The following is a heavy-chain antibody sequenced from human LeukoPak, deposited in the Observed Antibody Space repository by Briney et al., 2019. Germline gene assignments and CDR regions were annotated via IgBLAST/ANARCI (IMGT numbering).Heavy chain of an antibody. CDR1: GFTVSSNY. V-gene: IGHV3-53*04. Sequence: GGSLRLSCAASGFTVSSNYMSWVRQAPGKGLEWVSVIYSGGSTYYADSVKGRFTISRHNSKNTLYLQMNSLRAEDTAVYYCAKVYSSGWYPWDFFDYWGQGTLVTVSS. D-gene: IGHD6-19*01. CDR3: AKVYSSGWYPWDFFDY. CDR2: IYSGGST. J-gene: IGHJ4*02.